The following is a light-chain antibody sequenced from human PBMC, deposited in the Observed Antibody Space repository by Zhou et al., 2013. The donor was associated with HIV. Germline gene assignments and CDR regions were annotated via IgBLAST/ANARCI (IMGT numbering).Light chain of an antibody. Sequence: EIVLTQSPATLSVSPGEAATLSCRTSQSVSTDLAWYQQKPGQTPRLLIYQTSIRTTGTPARFSGSGSGTDFALTISSLQPEDFAVYFCQHRRNSPPGVTFGGGPRWRSN. J-gene: IGKJ4*01. CDR2: QTS. CDR1: QSVSTD. V-gene: IGKV3-11*01. CDR3: QHRRNSPPGVT.